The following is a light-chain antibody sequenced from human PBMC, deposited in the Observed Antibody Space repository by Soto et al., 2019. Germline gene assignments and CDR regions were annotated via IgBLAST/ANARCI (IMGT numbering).Light chain of an antibody. V-gene: IGLV2-8*01. J-gene: IGLJ1*01. CDR2: EVT. CDR3: SSYARSHPYV. Sequence: QSALTQPPSASGSPGQSVSISCTGTSSDVGGYEYVSWYQQHPGKAPKLIIYEVTKRPSGVPDRFSGSKSGNTASLTVSGIQAEDEADYYCSSYARSHPYVFAKGTKVTVL. CDR1: SSDVGGYEY.